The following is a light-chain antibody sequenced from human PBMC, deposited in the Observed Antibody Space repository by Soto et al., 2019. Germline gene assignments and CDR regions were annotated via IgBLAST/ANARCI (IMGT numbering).Light chain of an antibody. J-gene: IGKJ4*01. CDR3: QQYNSYPLT. Sequence: DIQMTQSPSTLSASVGDRVTITCRASQSISSWLAWYQQKPGKAPNLLIYKASSLESGVPSRFSGSGSGTEFTLTISSLLHDDFATYYCQQYNSYPLTFGGGTKVEIK. CDR1: QSISSW. V-gene: IGKV1-5*03. CDR2: KAS.